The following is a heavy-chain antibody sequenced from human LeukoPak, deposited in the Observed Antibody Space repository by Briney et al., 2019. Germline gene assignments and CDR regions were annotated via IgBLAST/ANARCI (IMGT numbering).Heavy chain of an antibody. CDR2: ITSGSTYI. Sequence: GGSLRLSCAASGFTFSNYNINWVRQAPGKGLECVTSITSGSTYIYYADSVKGRFTVSRDNAKSSVFLQMNSLRAEDTAVYFCARPGTAPADPFDYWGQGTLVTVSS. J-gene: IGHJ4*02. CDR3: ARPGTAPADPFDY. V-gene: IGHV3-21*01. D-gene: IGHD6-13*01. CDR1: GFTFSNYN.